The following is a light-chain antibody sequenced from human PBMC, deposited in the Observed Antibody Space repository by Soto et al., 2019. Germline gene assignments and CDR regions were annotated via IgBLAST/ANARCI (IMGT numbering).Light chain of an antibody. J-gene: IGLJ2*01. Sequence: QSVLTQPPSLSGAPGQNIIISCTGGGSNIGAGFDVHWYQQLPGTAPKLLIYGNTNRPSGVPDRFSGSKSGTSASLVITGLPADDEADYSCQSYDTGLRGPVVFGGGTKLTVL. CDR1: GSNIGAGFD. V-gene: IGLV1-40*01. CDR3: QSYDTGLRGPVV. CDR2: GNT.